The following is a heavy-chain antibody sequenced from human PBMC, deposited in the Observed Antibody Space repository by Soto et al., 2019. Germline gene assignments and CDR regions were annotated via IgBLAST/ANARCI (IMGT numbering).Heavy chain of an antibody. Sequence: SETLSLTCTVSGGSISSYYWSWIRQPPGKGLEWIGYIHYTGRTKYNPSLKSRVTMSVDTSKNQFSLKLSSVTAADTAVYYCASGPDYGWFDPWGQGTLVTVS. J-gene: IGHJ5*02. CDR1: GGSISSYY. D-gene: IGHD4-17*01. CDR3: ASGPDYGWFDP. CDR2: IHYTGRT. V-gene: IGHV4-59*01.